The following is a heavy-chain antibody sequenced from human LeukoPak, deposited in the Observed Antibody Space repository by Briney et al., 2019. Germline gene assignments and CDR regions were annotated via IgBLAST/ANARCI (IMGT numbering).Heavy chain of an antibody. J-gene: IGHJ6*01. V-gene: IGHV1-2*02. CDR1: GYTFSGYY. CDR2: ISPYNGGT. D-gene: IGHD3-3*01. Sequence: ASVTVSCKASGYTFSGYYIHWVRQAPGQGLEWMGWISPYNGGTNYAQNFQGRITMTRDTSITTAYMELSRLRSDDTGVYYCXXXXXXXXFWXXXXNXXXYYY. CDR3: XXXXXXXXFWXXXXNXXXYYY.